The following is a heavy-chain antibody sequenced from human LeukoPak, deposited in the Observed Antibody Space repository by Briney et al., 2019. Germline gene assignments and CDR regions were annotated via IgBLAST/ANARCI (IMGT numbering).Heavy chain of an antibody. J-gene: IGHJ5*02. Sequence: GGSLRLSCAASGFTFSSYSMNWVRQAPGKGLEWVSSISSSSSYIHYADSVKGRFTISRDNAKNSLYLQMNSLRAEDTAVYYCASYYDTLDSGRRPGSWFDPWGQGALVTVSS. CDR2: ISSSSSYI. D-gene: IGHD3-3*01. CDR3: ASYYDTLDSGRRPGSWFDP. CDR1: GFTFSSYS. V-gene: IGHV3-21*01.